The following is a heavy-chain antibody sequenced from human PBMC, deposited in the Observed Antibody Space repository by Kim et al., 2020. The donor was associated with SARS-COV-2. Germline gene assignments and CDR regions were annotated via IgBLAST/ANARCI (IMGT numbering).Heavy chain of an antibody. CDR2: IYAGITT. J-gene: IGHJ1*01. V-gene: IGHV3-66*01. CDR3: ARGRRSGISRYFELYR. Sequence: GGSLRLSCAVSGFAVDGHYMTWVRQAPGRGLEWVSVIYAGITTFHTDSVKGRFIVSRDNSKNTLHLQMNSLRVDDTAVYYCARGRRSGISRYFELYRWG. CDR1: GFAVDGHY. D-gene: IGHD3-9*01.